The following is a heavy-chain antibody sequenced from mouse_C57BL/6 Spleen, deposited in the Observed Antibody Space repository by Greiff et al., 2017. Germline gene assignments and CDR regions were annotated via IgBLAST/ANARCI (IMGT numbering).Heavy chain of an antibody. CDR3: ARSDRPIKWAMDY. J-gene: IGHJ4*01. D-gene: IGHD2-4*01. CDR1: GYTFTSYW. V-gene: IGHV1-69*01. Sequence: QVQLQQPGAELVMPGASVKLSCKASGYTFTSYWMHWVKQRPGQGLEWIGEIDPSDSYTNYNQKFKGKSTLTVDKSSSTAYMQLSSLTSEDSAVYYCARSDRPIKWAMDYWGQGTSVTVSS. CDR2: IDPSDSYT.